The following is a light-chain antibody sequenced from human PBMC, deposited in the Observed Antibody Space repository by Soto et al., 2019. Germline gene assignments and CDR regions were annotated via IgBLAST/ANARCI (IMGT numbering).Light chain of an antibody. V-gene: IGLV2-14*01. J-gene: IGLJ2*01. Sequence: QSALTQPASVSGSPGQSITISCTGTNSDVGSYNFVSWYQQHPGKAPQLIIYEVSNRPSGVSNRFSGSKSGNTASLTISGLQAEDEADYYCTSYTRSSTLGLFGGGTKLTVL. CDR2: EVS. CDR1: NSDVGSYNF. CDR3: TSYTRSSTLGL.